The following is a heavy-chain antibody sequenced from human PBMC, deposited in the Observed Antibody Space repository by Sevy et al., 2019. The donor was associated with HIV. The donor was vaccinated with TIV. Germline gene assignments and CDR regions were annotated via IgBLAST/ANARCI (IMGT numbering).Heavy chain of an antibody. J-gene: IGHJ3*02. CDR1: GFSFSSYA. V-gene: IGHV3-30-3*01. D-gene: IGHD3-22*01. CDR2: ISYDGSNK. CDR3: AREASYYYDSSGAFDI. Sequence: GGSLRLSCAASGFSFSSYAMHWVSQAPGKGLEWVAVISYDGSNKYYADSVKGRFTISRDNSKNTLYLQMNSLRAEDTAVYYCAREASYYYDSSGAFDIWGQGTMVTVSS.